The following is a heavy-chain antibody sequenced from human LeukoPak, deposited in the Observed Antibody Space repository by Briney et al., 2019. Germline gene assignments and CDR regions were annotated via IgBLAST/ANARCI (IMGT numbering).Heavy chain of an antibody. D-gene: IGHD2-2*01. V-gene: IGHV3-53*01. Sequence: GGSLRLSCAGSGFSVSDNYMTWVRQAPGKGLEWVSVTYSGGTTYYADSVEGRFTISRDNSKNTLYLHMNSLITEYTAVYYCAKEGGLGYCSTTSCAFAHWGRGTLVTVSS. CDR3: AKEGGLGYCSTTSCAFAH. J-gene: IGHJ4*02. CDR1: GFSVSDNY. CDR2: TYSGGTT.